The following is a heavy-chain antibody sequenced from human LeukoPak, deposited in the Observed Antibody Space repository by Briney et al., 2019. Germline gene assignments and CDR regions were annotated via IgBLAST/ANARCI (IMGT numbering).Heavy chain of an antibody. CDR1: GGSISSHY. V-gene: IGHV4-4*07. CDR2: IYTSGST. J-gene: IGHJ4*02. CDR3: ARVWGSSWYFDY. D-gene: IGHD6-13*01. Sequence: PSETLSLTCTVSGGSISSHYWSWIRQPAGQGLEWIGRIYTSGSTNQNPSLKSRVTMSVDTSKNQFSLKLSSLTAADTAVYYCARVWGSSWYFDYWGQGGLVSVSS.